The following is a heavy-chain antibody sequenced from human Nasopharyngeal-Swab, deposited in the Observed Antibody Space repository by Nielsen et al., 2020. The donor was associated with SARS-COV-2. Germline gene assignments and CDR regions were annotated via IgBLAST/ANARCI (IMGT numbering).Heavy chain of an antibody. CDR2: ISYDGSNK. Sequence: GGSLRLSCAASGFTFSSYAMHWVRQAPGKGLEWVAVISYDGSNKYYADSVKGRFTISRDNSKNTLYLQMNSLRAEDTAVYYCARDRTAVALDYWGQGTLVTVSS. D-gene: IGHD6-19*01. V-gene: IGHV3-30-3*01. CDR1: GFTFSSYA. J-gene: IGHJ4*02. CDR3: ARDRTAVALDY.